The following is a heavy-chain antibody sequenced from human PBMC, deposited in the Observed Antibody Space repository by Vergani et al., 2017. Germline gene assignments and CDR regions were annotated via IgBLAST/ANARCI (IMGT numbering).Heavy chain of an antibody. Sequence: EVQLVESGGVVVQPGGSLRLSCAASGFTFDDYTMHWVRPAPGKGLEWVSLISWDGGSTYYADSVKGRFTISRDNSKNSLYLQMNSLRTEDTALYYCAKDIQGPYSSGYYEEGYFDYWGQGTLVTGSS. D-gene: IGHD3-22*01. V-gene: IGHV3-43*01. J-gene: IGHJ4*02. CDR1: GFTFDDYT. CDR2: ISWDGGST. CDR3: AKDIQGPYSSGYYEEGYFDY.